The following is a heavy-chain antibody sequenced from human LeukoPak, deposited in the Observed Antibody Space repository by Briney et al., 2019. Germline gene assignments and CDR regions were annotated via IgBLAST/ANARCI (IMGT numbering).Heavy chain of an antibody. Sequence: GGSLRLSCAASGFSFRSYALHWVRQAPGKGLEWVAVISYDGSNKYYADSVKGRLTISRDNSKNTLYLQMDSLRAEDTAVYYCARELYFYGSGTAFEYWGQGTLVTVSS. CDR2: ISYDGSNK. CDR3: ARELYFYGSGTAFEY. D-gene: IGHD3-10*01. CDR1: GFSFRSYA. V-gene: IGHV3-30-3*01. J-gene: IGHJ4*02.